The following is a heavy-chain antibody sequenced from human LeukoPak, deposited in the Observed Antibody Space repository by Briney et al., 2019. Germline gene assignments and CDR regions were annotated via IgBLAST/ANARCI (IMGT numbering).Heavy chain of an antibody. CDR1: GGSISSYY. D-gene: IGHD1-26*01. CDR2: IYYSGST. V-gene: IGHV4-59*08. CDR3: AGQRGSGTSAFDY. J-gene: IGHJ4*02. Sequence: SETLSLTCTVSGGSISSYYWSWIRQPPGKGLEWIGYIYYSGSTNYNPSLKSRVTISVDTSKNQFSLKLSSVTAADTAVYYCAGQRGSGTSAFDYWGQGTLVTVSS.